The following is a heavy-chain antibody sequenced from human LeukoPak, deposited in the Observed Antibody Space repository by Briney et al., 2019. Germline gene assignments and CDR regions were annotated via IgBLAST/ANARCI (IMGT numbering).Heavy chain of an antibody. CDR3: ARDGYGGNFDY. CDR1: GGSISSGGYS. CDR2: IYRSGST. D-gene: IGHD4-23*01. J-gene: IGHJ4*02. V-gene: IGHV4-30-2*01. Sequence: SQTLSLTCAVSGGSISSGGYSWSWIRQPPGKGLEWIGYIYRSGSTYYNPSLKSRVTISVDRSKNQFSLKLSSVTAADTAVYYCARDGYGGNFDYWGQGTLVTVSS.